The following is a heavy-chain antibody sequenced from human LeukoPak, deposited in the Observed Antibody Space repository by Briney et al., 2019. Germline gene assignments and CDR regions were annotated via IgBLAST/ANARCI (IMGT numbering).Heavy chain of an antibody. D-gene: IGHD6-13*01. CDR1: GFTFGSSA. CDR3: AKGSLGSWYYFDY. CDR2: FSRSGPDI. V-gene: IGHV3-23*01. J-gene: IGHJ4*02. Sequence: GGSLRLSCAASGFTFGSSAMSWVRQAPGKGPEWVSTFSRSGPDIYYADSVKGRFTIFRDNSKNMLYLQMNSLRAEDTAVYYCAKGSLGSWYYFDYWGQGTLVTVSS.